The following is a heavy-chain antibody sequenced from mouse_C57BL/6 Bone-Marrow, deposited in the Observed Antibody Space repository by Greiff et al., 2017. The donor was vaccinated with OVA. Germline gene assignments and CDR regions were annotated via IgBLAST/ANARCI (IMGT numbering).Heavy chain of an antibody. Sequence: VQLQQSGAELAKPGASLKLSCKASGYTFTSYWMHWVKQRPGQGLEWIGYINPSSGYTKYNQKFKDKATLTADKSSSTAYMQLSSLTYEDSAVYYCARKASGYGSTFDYWGQGTTLTVSS. V-gene: IGHV1-7*01. CDR2: INPSSGYT. D-gene: IGHD1-1*01. CDR1: GYTFTSYW. CDR3: ARKASGYGSTFDY. J-gene: IGHJ2*01.